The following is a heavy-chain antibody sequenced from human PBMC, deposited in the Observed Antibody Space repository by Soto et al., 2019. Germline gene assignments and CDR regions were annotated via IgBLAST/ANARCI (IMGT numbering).Heavy chain of an antibody. J-gene: IGHJ6*02. CDR1: GYSYTTHG. Sequence: ASVNVYCKASGYSYTTHGISWVRRDPGHGLEWMGWISAYNGDTHYVQRFQGRLTMTTDTSTSTAYMELRSLTSDDTAVYYCARDPPFSGNLRGTPLMDVWGQGTTVTVSS. CDR3: ARDPPFSGNLRGTPLMDV. V-gene: IGHV1-18*04. CDR2: ISAYNGDT. D-gene: IGHD4-17*01.